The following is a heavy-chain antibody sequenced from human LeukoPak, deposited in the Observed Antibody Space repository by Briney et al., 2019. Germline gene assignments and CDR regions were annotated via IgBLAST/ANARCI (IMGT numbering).Heavy chain of an antibody. D-gene: IGHD3-22*01. CDR3: ARAPDSSGLYYYYYYYMDV. J-gene: IGHJ6*03. V-gene: IGHV1-24*01. CDR1: GYSLTDLY. Sequence: ASVRVSCKVSGYSLTDLYMYWVRQAPGKGFEWMGGVDSEDGKTIYAQKFQGRVTLIEDTSTDTAYMELSSLRSEDTAVYYCARAPDSSGLYYYYYYYMDVWRKGTTVTVSS. CDR2: VDSEDGKT.